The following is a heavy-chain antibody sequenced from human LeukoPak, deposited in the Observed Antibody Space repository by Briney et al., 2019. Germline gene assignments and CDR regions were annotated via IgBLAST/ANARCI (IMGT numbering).Heavy chain of an antibody. J-gene: IGHJ5*02. V-gene: IGHV1-2*06. CDR1: GYTLTDYY. CDR2: INPNSGGT. D-gene: IGHD6-13*01. Sequence: VASVKVSCKASGYTLTDYYMHWVRQAPGQGLEWMGRINPNSGGTKYAQKFQGRVTMTRDTSISTAYMELNRLTSDDTAVYYCAKCGDFIAASYNWFDPWGPGTLVTVSS. CDR3: AKCGDFIAASYNWFDP.